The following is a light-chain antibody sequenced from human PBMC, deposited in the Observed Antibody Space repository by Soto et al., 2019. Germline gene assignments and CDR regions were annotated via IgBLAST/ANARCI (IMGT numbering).Light chain of an antibody. J-gene: IGKJ3*01. CDR1: QSVKSSY. V-gene: IGKV3-20*01. CDR2: GAS. CDR3: QQYHNWPRT. Sequence: EIVLTQSPGTLSLSPGERATLSCRASQSVKSSYLAWHQQRPGQAPRLLIYGASSRATGIPDRFSGSGSGTDFTLTISSLQSEDFAVYYCQQYHNWPRTFGPGTKVDIK.